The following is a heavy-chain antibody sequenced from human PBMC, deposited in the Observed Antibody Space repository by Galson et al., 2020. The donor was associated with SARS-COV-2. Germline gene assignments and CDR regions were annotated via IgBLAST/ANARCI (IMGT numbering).Heavy chain of an antibody. CDR2: IWYDGSNK. D-gene: IGHD6-13*01. CDR1: GFTFSSYG. V-gene: IGHV3-33*01. CDR3: ARGREAAAGLIAYYFDY. Sequence: GESLKISCAASGFTFSSYGMHWVRQAPGKGLEWVAVIWYDGSNKYYADSVKGRFTISRDNSKNTLYLQMNSLRAEDTAVYYCARGREAAAGLIAYYFDYWGQGTLVTVSS. J-gene: IGHJ4*02.